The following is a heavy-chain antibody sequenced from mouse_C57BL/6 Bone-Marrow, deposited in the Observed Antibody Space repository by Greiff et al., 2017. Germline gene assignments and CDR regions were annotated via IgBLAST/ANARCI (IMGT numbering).Heavy chain of an antibody. CDR3: ARERDGYYGYFDV. CDR1: GFTFSSYA. V-gene: IGHV5-4*01. Sequence: DVKLVESGGGLVKPGGSLKLSCAASGFTFSSYAMSWVRQTPEKRLEWVATISDGGSYTYYPDNVKGRFTISRDNAKNNLYLQMSHLKSEDTAMYYCARERDGYYGYFDVWGTGTTVTVSS. D-gene: IGHD2-3*01. J-gene: IGHJ1*03. CDR2: ISDGGSYT.